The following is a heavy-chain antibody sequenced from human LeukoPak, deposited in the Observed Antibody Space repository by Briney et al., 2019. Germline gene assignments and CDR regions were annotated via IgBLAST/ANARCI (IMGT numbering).Heavy chain of an antibody. J-gene: IGHJ6*02. CDR1: GFTFSTYG. CDR3: ALSSIHKDYYFGMDV. V-gene: IGHV3-23*01. Sequence: GGSLRLSCAASGFTFSTYGMSWVRQAPGKGLEWVSAISGSGGATHYADSVKGRFTVSRDNAKRSLYLQIESLRDDDTAVYHCALSSIHKDYYFGMDVWGQGTTVTVSS. D-gene: IGHD2-2*01. CDR2: ISGSGGAT.